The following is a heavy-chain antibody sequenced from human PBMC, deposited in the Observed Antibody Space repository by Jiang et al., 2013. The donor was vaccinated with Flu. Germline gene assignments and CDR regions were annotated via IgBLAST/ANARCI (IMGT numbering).Heavy chain of an antibody. J-gene: IGHJ5*02. V-gene: IGHV2-70*01. CDR2: IDWDDDK. D-gene: IGHD1-26*01. CDR3: ARIRRGSYYEKWFDP. Sequence: KPTQTLTLTCTFSGFSLNARGMCVSWIRQPPGKALEWLALIDWDDDKYYNTSLKTRLTISKDTSKNQVVLTMTNMDPVDTATYYRARIRRGSYYEKWFDPWGQGTLVTVSS. CDR1: GFSLNARGMC.